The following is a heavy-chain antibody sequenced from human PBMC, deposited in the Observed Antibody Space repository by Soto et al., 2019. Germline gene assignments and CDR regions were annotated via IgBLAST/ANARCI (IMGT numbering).Heavy chain of an antibody. CDR1: GFTFSTYY. CDR2: ITSDGSST. D-gene: IGHD3-10*01. J-gene: IGHJ6*02. V-gene: IGHV3-74*01. Sequence: EVQLVESGGGLVQPGGSLRLSCAASGFTFSTYYMNWVRQAPGKGLVWVARITSDGSSTTYADSVKGRFTISRDNAKNTLYLHMNSLRAEDTAVYSCAREGGGGFGDVWGQGTTVTVSS. CDR3: AREGGGGFGDV.